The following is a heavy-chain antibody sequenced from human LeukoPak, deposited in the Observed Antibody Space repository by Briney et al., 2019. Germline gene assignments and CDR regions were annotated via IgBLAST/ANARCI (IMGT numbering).Heavy chain of an antibody. J-gene: IGHJ6*02. CDR3: AEIGMGNYYYGMDV. CDR2: IIPIFGTA. V-gene: IGHV1-69*13. Sequence: SVKVSCKASGGTFISYAISWVRQAPGQGLEWMGGIIPIFGTANYAQKFQGRVTITADESTSTAYMELSSLRSEDTAVYYCAEIGMGNYYYGMDVWGQGTTVTVSS. D-gene: IGHD2-21*01. CDR1: GGTFISYA.